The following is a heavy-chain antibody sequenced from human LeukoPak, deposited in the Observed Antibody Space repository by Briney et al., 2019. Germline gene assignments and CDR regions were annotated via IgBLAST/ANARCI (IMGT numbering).Heavy chain of an antibody. V-gene: IGHV3-53*01. D-gene: IGHD6-19*01. CDR3: ASSLGIAVAGTFPHDY. CDR2: IYSGGST. CDR1: GFTVSTNY. J-gene: IGHJ4*02. Sequence: GGSLRLSCAASGFTVSTNYMTWVRQAPGKGPEWVSLIYSGGSTYYADSVKGRFTISRDNSKNTLYLQMNSLRAEDTAVYYCASSLGIAVAGTFPHDYWGQGTLVTVSS.